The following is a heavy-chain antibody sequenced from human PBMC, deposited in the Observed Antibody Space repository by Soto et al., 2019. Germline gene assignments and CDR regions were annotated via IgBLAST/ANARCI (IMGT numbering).Heavy chain of an antibody. V-gene: IGHV1-18*01. Sequence: QVQVVQSGDEVKKPGASVKVSCKASGYTFTNYGFSWVRQAAGQGLEWMGWISGYNGNTKYAVKFQGRVTMTTDTSTSTAHMELRSLISDDTAVYYCAREGQAPYYYYGMDVWGQGTAVTVSS. CDR3: AREGQAPYYYYGMDV. CDR2: ISGYNGNT. J-gene: IGHJ6*02. CDR1: GYTFTNYG.